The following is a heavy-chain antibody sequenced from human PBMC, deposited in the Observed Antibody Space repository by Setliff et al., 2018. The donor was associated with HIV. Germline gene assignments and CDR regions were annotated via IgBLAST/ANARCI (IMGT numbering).Heavy chain of an antibody. V-gene: IGHV1-69*13. J-gene: IGHJ3*01. CDR3: ATGRHYYDSSDYPANPFDV. D-gene: IGHD3-22*01. CDR2: IIPIFNTG. CDR1: GGTFINSA. Sequence: SVKVSCKASGGTFINSAFTWVRQAPGQGLEWMGSIIPIFNTGNYAQKFQNRVAITADESTSTAYMELSSLRSEDTAVYFCATGRHYYDSSDYPANPFDVWGQGTMVTVSS.